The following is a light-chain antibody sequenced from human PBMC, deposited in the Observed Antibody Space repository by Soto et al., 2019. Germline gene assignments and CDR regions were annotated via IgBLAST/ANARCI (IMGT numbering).Light chain of an antibody. Sequence: QSALTQPPSASGSPGQSVTIPCTGTYSDIGAYNYVSWYQQHPGKAPKLVICEVSNRPSGVSSRFSGSKSGNTASLTISGLRAEDEADYYCTSFTTTNIWVFGGGTKLTVL. J-gene: IGLJ3*02. CDR2: EVS. CDR1: YSDIGAYNY. V-gene: IGLV2-14*01. CDR3: TSFTTTNIWV.